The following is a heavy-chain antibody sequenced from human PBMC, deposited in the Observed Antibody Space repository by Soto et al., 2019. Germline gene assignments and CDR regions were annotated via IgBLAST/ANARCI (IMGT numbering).Heavy chain of an antibody. J-gene: IGHJ6*03. CDR3: AKGGGSGYFAYHYIDV. CDR2: ISASGTQT. D-gene: IGHD3-3*01. V-gene: IGHV3-23*01. CDR1: GFSFYTYA. Sequence: EVQLLDSGGGLGQSGGSLRLSCAASGFSFYTYAMTWVRQAPGKGLEWVSSISASGTQTYYADSVKGRFTISRDNSRNTVYLQMNSLRVEDTAVYYCAKGGGSGYFAYHYIDVLGKGTTVTVSS.